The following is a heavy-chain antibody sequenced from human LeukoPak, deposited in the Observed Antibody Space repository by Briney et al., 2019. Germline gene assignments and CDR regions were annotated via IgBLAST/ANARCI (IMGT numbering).Heavy chain of an antibody. D-gene: IGHD3-10*02. J-gene: IGHJ3*02. CDR3: AMCSAGYYNDAFDI. CDR1: GFTFDNYA. V-gene: IGHV3-23*01. Sequence: PGGSLRLSCAASGFTFDNYAMNWVRQAPGKGLEWVSYISGGGAKRHYSDSVKGRFTISRDNPKNTLYLQINNLRAEDTHMNYCAMCSAGYYNDAFDIWGRGTMVTVSS. CDR2: ISGGGAKR.